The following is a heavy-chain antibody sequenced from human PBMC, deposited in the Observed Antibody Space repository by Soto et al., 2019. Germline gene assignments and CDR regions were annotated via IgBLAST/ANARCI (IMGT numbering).Heavy chain of an antibody. CDR2: ITSDGKSK. CDR1: GFNFTNHW. V-gene: IGHV3-74*01. J-gene: IGHJ5*02. D-gene: IGHD2-21*02. Sequence: VHLVESGGGLVQPGGSLRLSCAASGFNFTNHWMHWVRHAPGKGLVWVSRITSDGKSKAYAESVKGRFAIYRDNAKNTVYLQMNGLTVEDTAVYYCARESGDWPLNWFDPWGQGTLVTVSS. CDR3: ARESGDWPLNWFDP.